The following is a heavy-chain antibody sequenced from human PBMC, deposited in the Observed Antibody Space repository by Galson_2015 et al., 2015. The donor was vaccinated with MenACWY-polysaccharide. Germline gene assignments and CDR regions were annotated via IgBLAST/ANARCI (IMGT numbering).Heavy chain of an antibody. Sequence: SLRLSCAASGFNFNNHGMHWVRQAPGKGLEWVALIWYDGSKEYYAGSMKGRFTISKDNSKNTVYLQMNSLRAEDTAVYYCARALRGITVDDWGQGTLVAVSS. V-gene: IGHV3-33*01. J-gene: IGHJ4*02. CDR1: GFNFNNHG. D-gene: IGHD3-10*01. CDR2: IWYDGSKE. CDR3: ARALRGITVDD.